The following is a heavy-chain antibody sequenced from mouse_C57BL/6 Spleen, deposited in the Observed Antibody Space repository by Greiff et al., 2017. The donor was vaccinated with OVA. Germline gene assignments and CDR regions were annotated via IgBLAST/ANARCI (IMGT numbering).Heavy chain of an antibody. Sequence: VQLQQPGAELVRPGSSVKLSCKASGYTFTSYWMHWVKQRPIQGLEWIGNIDPSDSETHYNQKFKDKATLTVDKSSSTAYRQLSSLTSEDSAVYYCAIEYDGGYAMDYWGQGTSVTVSS. CDR2: IDPSDSET. D-gene: IGHD2-4*01. CDR3: AIEYDGGYAMDY. J-gene: IGHJ4*01. CDR1: GYTFTSYW. V-gene: IGHV1-52*01.